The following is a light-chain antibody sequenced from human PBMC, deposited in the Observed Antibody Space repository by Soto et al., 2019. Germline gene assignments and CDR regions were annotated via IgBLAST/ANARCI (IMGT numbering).Light chain of an antibody. CDR3: QQYNSFSQFT. V-gene: IGKV1-5*01. Sequence: DIQMAQSPSTLSASVGDRVTITCRASQNIDSRLAWYQQKPGKAPKLLVYDASTLERGVTSTFSGSGSGTDFTLTISSLQPEDFATYYCQQYNSFSQFTFGPGTKVETK. J-gene: IGKJ3*01. CDR2: DAS. CDR1: QNIDSR.